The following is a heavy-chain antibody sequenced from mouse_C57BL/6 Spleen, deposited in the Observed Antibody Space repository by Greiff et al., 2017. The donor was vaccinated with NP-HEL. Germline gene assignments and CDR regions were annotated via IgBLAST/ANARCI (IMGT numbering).Heavy chain of an antibody. Sequence: EVQLQESGPGMVKPSQSLSLTCTVTGYSITSGYDWHWIRHFPGNKLEWMGYISYSGSTNYNPSLKSRISLTHNTSKNHFFVKLNSVTTEDTATYYGARAIYYYGSLDYWGQGTTLTVSS. CDR2: ISYSGST. CDR1: GYSITSGYD. D-gene: IGHD1-1*01. V-gene: IGHV3-1*01. J-gene: IGHJ2*01. CDR3: ARAIYYYGSLDY.